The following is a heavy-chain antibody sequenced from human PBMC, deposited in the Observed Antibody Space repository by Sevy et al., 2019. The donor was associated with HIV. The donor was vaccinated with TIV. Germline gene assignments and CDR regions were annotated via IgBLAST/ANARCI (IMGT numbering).Heavy chain of an antibody. D-gene: IGHD6-13*01. CDR2: IGYLGSEK. CDR1: DSTFSIYG. V-gene: IGHV3-30*02. J-gene: IGHJ5*02. CDR3: AKDVGRQQVAPRWFDP. Sequence: GGSLRLSCAASDSTFSIYGYNWVRHVPGKGLEWVAFIGYLGSEKHYADSVKGRFTISRDNSKKTVYLQMNSLRPEDTAVYYCAKDVGRQQVAPRWFDPWGQGTQVTVSS.